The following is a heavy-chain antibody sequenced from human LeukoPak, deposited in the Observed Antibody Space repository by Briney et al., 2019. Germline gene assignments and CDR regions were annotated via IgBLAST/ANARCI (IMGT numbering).Heavy chain of an antibody. V-gene: IGHV1-18*01. CDR3: ARDFSPYYDYVWGRYYFDY. CDR1: GYTFSSYG. CDR2: ISAYNANT. Sequence: ASVKVSCKASGYTFSSYGISWVRQAPGQGLEWVDWISAYNANTYYAQKLQGRVTMTTDTSTSTAYMELRSLRSDDTAVYYCARDFSPYYDYVWGRYYFDYWGQGTLVTVSS. J-gene: IGHJ4*02. D-gene: IGHD3-16*01.